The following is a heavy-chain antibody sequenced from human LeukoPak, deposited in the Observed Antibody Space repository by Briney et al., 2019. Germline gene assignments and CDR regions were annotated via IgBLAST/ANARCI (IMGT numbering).Heavy chain of an antibody. Sequence: ASVKVSCKASGYTCTSYGISWVRRAPGQGVEWMGWISAYNGNTNYAQKLQGSVTMTTDTSTSTASWQLRSLRSDDTAVYYCARTSAPPKYYDFWSGTPYYYYYMDVWGKGTTVTVSS. CDR2: ISAYNGNT. V-gene: IGHV1-18*01. D-gene: IGHD3-3*01. J-gene: IGHJ6*03. CDR3: ARTSAPPKYYDFWSGTPYYYYYMDV. CDR1: GYTCTSYG.